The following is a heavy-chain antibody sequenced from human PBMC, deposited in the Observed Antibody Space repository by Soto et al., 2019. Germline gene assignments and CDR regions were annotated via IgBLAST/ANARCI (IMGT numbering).Heavy chain of an antibody. D-gene: IGHD2-2*01. CDR1: GFAFSNAW. Sequence: EVQLVESGGGLVKPGESLRLSCAASGFAFSNAWINWVRQAPGKGLEWVGRIQSNSDGGTTDCTAPVRDRFTNSRDDSKNSVYLMANSLKTEDTTVYYCATALGYFCSSIRCSILDIWGRGTMVTVSP. V-gene: IGHV3-15*01. CDR3: ATALGYFCSSIRCSILDI. J-gene: IGHJ3*02. CDR2: IQSNSDGGTT.